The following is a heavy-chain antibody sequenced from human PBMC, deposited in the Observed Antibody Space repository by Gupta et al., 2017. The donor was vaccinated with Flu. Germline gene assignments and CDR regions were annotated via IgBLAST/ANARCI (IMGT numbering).Heavy chain of an antibody. Sequence: EVQLVESGGALVQPGKSLRLSCVASGFSFGTYWMNWVRQAPGKGLEWVASLNQGGTESYLMESVRGRFAVSRDNAKDSLYLHMNNLRVEDTAVYYCAREGSGWSAHAGGPSDYWGQGVLVTVSS. J-gene: IGHJ4*01. CDR1: GFSFGTYW. CDR2: LNQGGTES. CDR3: AREGSGWSAHAGGPSDY. D-gene: IGHD3-3*01. V-gene: IGHV3-7*01.